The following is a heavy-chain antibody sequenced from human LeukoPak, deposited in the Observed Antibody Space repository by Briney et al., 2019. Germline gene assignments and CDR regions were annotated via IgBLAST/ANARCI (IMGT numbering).Heavy chain of an antibody. CDR1: GGSFSGYY. J-gene: IGHJ4*02. CDR3: AMTLSEYSSSPAI. CDR2: INHSGST. Sequence: SETLSLTCAVYGGSFSGYYWSWIRQPPGKGLEWIGEINHSGSTNYNPSLQSRVSISVDKSKNQFSLKLTSVTAADTAMYYCAMTLSEYSSSPAIRGQGTLVTVSS. V-gene: IGHV4-34*01. D-gene: IGHD6-13*01.